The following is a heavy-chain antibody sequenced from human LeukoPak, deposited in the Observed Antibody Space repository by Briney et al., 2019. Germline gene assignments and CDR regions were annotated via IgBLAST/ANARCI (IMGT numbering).Heavy chain of an antibody. CDR2: ISGSGGTT. CDR3: AKNGDRGAYCSGGSCYPYYYYYMDV. CDR1: GFTFSSYG. Sequence: GGSLRLSCAASGFTFSSYGMSWVRQAPGKGLEWVSAISGSGGTTYYADSVKGRFTISRDNSKNTLYLQMNSLRGEDTAIYYCAKNGDRGAYCSGGSCYPYYYYYMDVWGKGTTVTISS. D-gene: IGHD2-15*01. V-gene: IGHV3-23*01. J-gene: IGHJ6*03.